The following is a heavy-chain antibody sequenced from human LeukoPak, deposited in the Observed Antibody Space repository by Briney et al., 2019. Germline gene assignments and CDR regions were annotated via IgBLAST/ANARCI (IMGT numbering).Heavy chain of an antibody. CDR3: VRAIRFNINWFDP. J-gene: IGHJ5*02. D-gene: IGHD2/OR15-2a*01. CDR1: GGSISSGDYY. Sequence: TTSETLSLTCTVSGGSISSGDYYWSWIRQPPGKGLEWIGYIYYSGSTYYNPPLKSRVTISVDTSKNQFSLKLSSFTAADTAVYYCVRAIRFNINWFDPWGQGNLVTVSS. CDR2: IYYSGST. V-gene: IGHV4-30-4*08.